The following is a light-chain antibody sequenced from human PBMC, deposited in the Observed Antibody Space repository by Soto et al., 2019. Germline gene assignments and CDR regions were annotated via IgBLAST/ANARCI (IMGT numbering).Light chain of an antibody. V-gene: IGKV3-11*01. CDR3: QQRSNWPPYT. CDR2: DAS. CDR1: QSVSRY. J-gene: IGKJ2*01. Sequence: EIVLTQSPATLSLSPGERATLSCRASQSVSRYLAWYQQKPGQAPRLLIYDASNRATGIPARFSGRGSGTDFTLTISSLEPEDFAVYYCQQRSNWPPYTFGQGTKLEIK.